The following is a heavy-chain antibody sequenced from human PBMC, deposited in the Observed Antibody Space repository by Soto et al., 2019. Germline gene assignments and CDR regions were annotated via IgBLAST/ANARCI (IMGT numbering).Heavy chain of an antibody. D-gene: IGHD3-10*01. CDR2: ITDTGGDA. Sequence: GGAPRLSCVGSGLTFGGRALTWGRPAPGGGLQWVSTITDTGGDAKYADSVRGRFVISRDNSKKTLYLQMTSLTAEDSAMYYCARGSTDSYPGSRIFDFWGRGTLVTVYS. V-gene: IGHV3-23*01. CDR3: ARGSTDSYPGSRIFDF. J-gene: IGHJ4*02. CDR1: GLTFGGRA.